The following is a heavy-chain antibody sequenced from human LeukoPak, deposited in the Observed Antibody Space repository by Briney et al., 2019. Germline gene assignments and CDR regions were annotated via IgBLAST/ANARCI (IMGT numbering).Heavy chain of an antibody. CDR2: ISSSSSYI. CDR3: ASSKNSWSPEEDY. CDR1: GFTFSSYS. D-gene: IGHD3-3*01. Sequence: GGSLRLSCAASGFTFSSYSMNWVRQAPGKGLEWVSSISSSSSYIYYADSVKGRFTISRDNAKNSLYLQMNSLRAEDTAVYYCASSKNSWSPEEDYWGQGTLVTVSS. J-gene: IGHJ4*02. V-gene: IGHV3-21*01.